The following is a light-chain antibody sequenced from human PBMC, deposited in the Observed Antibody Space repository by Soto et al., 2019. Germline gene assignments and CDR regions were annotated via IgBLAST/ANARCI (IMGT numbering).Light chain of an antibody. CDR2: KAS. J-gene: IGKJ4*01. CDR1: QSISSW. V-gene: IGKV1-5*03. Sequence: DIQMTQPPSTLSASVGDRVIITCRASQSISSWLAWYQQKAGKAPKLLIYKASSLDSGVPSRFSGSGSGTEFTLTISSLQPDDFATYYCQQYNSYPLTFGGGTKVEIK. CDR3: QQYNSYPLT.